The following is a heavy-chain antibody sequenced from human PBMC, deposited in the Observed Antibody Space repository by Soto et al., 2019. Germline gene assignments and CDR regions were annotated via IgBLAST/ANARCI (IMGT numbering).Heavy chain of an antibody. CDR2: ISWNSGSI. V-gene: IGHV3-9*01. Sequence: GGSLRLSCAASGFTFDDYAMHWVRQAPGKGLEWVSGISWNSGSIGYADSVKGRFTISRDNAKNSLYLQMNSLRAEDTALYYCAKDTGDYYYYGMDVWGQGTTVTVSS. J-gene: IGHJ6*02. CDR1: GFTFDDYA. CDR3: AKDTGDYYYYGMDV.